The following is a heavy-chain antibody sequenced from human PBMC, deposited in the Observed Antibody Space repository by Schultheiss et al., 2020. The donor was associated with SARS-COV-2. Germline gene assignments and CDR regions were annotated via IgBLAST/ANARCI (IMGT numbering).Heavy chain of an antibody. Sequence: LRLSCAVYGGSFSGYYWSWIRQPPGKGLEWIGEINHSGSTNYNPSLKSRVTISVDTSKNQFSLKLSSVTAADTAVYYCASVPNSNWNDGYWGQGTLVTVSS. CDR3: ASVPNSNWNDGY. CDR1: GGSFSGYY. V-gene: IGHV4-34*09. CDR2: INHSGST. J-gene: IGHJ4*02. D-gene: IGHD1-20*01.